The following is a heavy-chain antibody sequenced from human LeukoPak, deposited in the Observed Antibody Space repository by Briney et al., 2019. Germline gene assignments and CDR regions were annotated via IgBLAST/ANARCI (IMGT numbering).Heavy chain of an antibody. CDR2: INTKSGRT. V-gene: IGHV1-2*02. D-gene: IGHD3-3*01. CDR1: GYSFTDYY. J-gene: IGHJ5*02. CDR3: ARADFIDAGPYLIGP. Sequence: ASVKVSCRTSGYSFTDYYIHWVRQAPGQGLEWMGWINTKSGRTSSARKFQGRVTMTRDPSITTVYMDMAWLTSDDTAIYFCARADFIDAGPYLIGPWGQGTLVTVSS.